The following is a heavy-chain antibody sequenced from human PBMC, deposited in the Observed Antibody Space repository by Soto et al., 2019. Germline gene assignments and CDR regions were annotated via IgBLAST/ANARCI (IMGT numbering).Heavy chain of an antibody. Sequence: SETLSLTCTVTGGSMTSGDQYWTWIRHRPGEGLEWFGYINHRGSLYYNPSLKSRVSMSVDTSKNQFSLNLSSVTAADTAVYFCAGSKNRGEGFDYWGQGALVTVSS. CDR2: INHRGSL. V-gene: IGHV4-31*03. D-gene: IGHD3-10*01. J-gene: IGHJ4*02. CDR3: AGSKNRGEGFDY. CDR1: GGSMTSGDQY.